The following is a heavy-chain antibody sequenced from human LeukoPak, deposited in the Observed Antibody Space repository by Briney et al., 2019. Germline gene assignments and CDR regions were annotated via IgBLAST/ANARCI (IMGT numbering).Heavy chain of an antibody. CDR1: GGSISSYY. CDR2: IYYSGST. Sequence: PSETLSLTCTVSGGSISSYYWSWIRQPPGKGLEWIGYIYYSGSTNYNPSLKSRVTISVDTSKNQFSLKLSSVTAADTAVYYCARVLSGGSSWYNAYYYMDVWGKGTTVTVSS. V-gene: IGHV4-59*01. J-gene: IGHJ6*03. D-gene: IGHD6-13*01. CDR3: ARVLSGGSSWYNAYYYMDV.